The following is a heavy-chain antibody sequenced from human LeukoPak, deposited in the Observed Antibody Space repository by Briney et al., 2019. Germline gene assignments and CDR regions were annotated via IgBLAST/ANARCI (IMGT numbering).Heavy chain of an antibody. D-gene: IGHD3-3*01. V-gene: IGHV3-7*01. CDR3: ARGYSWSGYLYDY. CDR1: GFTFTSHW. CDR2: IKKDGSEK. Sequence: RGSLRLSCAASGFTFTSHWMTWVRQAPGKGLEWVANIKKDGSEKYYEDSVKGRFTISRDDAKNSVYLQMNSLRAEDTAVYYCARGYSWSGYLYDYWGQGTLVTVSS. J-gene: IGHJ4*02.